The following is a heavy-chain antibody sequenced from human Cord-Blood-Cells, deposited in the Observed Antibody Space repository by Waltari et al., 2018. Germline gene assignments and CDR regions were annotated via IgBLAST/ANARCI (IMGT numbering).Heavy chain of an antibody. Sequence: QVQLQQWGAGLLKPSETLSLTCAVYGGSFSGYYWSWIRQPPGKGLEWIGEINHSGSTNYSPSLKSRVTISVDTSKNQFSLKLSSVTAADTAVYYCARSKGSGPDYWGQGTLVTVSS. CDR1: GGSFSGYY. V-gene: IGHV4-34*01. D-gene: IGHD4-4*01. J-gene: IGHJ4*02. CDR3: ARSKGSGPDY. CDR2: INHSGST.